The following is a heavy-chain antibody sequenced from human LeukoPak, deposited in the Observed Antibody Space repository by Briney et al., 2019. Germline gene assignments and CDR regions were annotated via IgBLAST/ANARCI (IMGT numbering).Heavy chain of an antibody. CDR1: GFTFSDYY. Sequence: GGSLRLSCAASGFTFSDYYMSWIRQAPGKGLEWVSYISSSGSTIYYADSVKGRFTISRDNAKNSLYLQMNSLRAEDTALYYCARAHCSSTSCYLVGGYFDYWGQGTLVTVSS. D-gene: IGHD2-2*01. J-gene: IGHJ4*02. CDR2: ISSSGSTI. CDR3: ARAHCSSTSCYLVGGYFDY. V-gene: IGHV3-11*01.